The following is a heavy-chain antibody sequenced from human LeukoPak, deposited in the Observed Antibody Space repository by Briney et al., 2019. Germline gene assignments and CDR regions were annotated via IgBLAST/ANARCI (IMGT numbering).Heavy chain of an antibody. CDR1: GGTFSSYS. D-gene: IGHD4-17*01. CDR2: IIPIFGIA. Sequence: SVTLSCTASGGTFSSYSISWVRQAPGQGLEWMGRIIPIFGIANYAQKFQGRVTITADKSTSTAYMELSSLRSEDTAVYYCAPDSAYGDYGGVWFDPWGQGTLVTVSS. V-gene: IGHV1-69*02. J-gene: IGHJ5*02. CDR3: APDSAYGDYGGVWFDP.